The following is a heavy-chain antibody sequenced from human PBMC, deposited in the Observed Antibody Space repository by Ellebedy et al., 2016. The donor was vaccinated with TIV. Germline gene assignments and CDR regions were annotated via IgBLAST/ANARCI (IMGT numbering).Heavy chain of an antibody. CDR1: GFTFSSYW. CDR2: IKHDGSEK. Sequence: GESLKISCAASGFTFSSYWMSWVRQAPGKGLEWVANIKHDGSEKYYVDSVKGRFTISRDNAKNSLYLQMNSLRVEDTALYYCARDGFGGYLDSWGQGTLIIVSS. V-gene: IGHV3-7*01. CDR3: ARDGFGGYLDS. J-gene: IGHJ4*02. D-gene: IGHD3-10*01.